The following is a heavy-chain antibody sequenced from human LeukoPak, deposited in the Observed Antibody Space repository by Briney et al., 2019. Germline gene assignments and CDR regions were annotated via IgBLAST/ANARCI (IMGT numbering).Heavy chain of an antibody. CDR1: GGSISSSSYY. CDR3: ARGDGVSRYCYDSSGYYYY. V-gene: IGHV4-39*07. Sequence: SGTLSLTCTVSGGSISSSSYYWGWIRQPPGKGLEWIGSIYYSGSTYYNPSLKSRVTISVDTSKNQFSLKLSSVTAADTAVYYCARGDGVSRYCYDSSGYYYYWGQGTLVTVSS. D-gene: IGHD3-22*01. CDR2: IYYSGST. J-gene: IGHJ4*02.